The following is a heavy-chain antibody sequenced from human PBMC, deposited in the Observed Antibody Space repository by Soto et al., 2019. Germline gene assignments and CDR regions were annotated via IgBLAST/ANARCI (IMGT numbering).Heavy chain of an antibody. V-gene: IGHV4-39*02. CDR2: IYYSGST. CDR3: ATQEVGGSYVYTFDP. J-gene: IGHJ5*02. Sequence: QLQLQESGPGLVKPSETLSLTCTVSGGSISSSSYYWGWIRQPPGKGLEWIGSIYYSGSTYYNPSLKSRVTISVDTSKHHFSLKLRSVTAADTAVYYCATQEVGGSYVYTFDPWGQGTLVTVSS. CDR1: GGSISSSSYY. D-gene: IGHD1-26*01.